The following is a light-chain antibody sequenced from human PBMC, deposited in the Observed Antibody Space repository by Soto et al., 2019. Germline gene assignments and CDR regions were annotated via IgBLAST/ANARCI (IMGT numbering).Light chain of an antibody. CDR1: QSVSSN. J-gene: IGKJ1*01. V-gene: IGKV3-15*01. CDR3: QQYNNWPRT. Sequence: EIVMTQYPDTLSVSPGGTVSLSCRASQSVSSNLAWYQQKPGQAPRLLIYGASTRATGIPARFSGSGSGTEFTLTISSLQSEDFAVYYCQQYNNWPRTFGQGTKVDI. CDR2: GAS.